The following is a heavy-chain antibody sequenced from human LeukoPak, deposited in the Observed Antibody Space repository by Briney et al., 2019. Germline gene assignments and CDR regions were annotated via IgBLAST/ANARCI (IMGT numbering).Heavy chain of an antibody. V-gene: IGHV4-4*02. Sequence: PSGTLSLTCAVSGGSISSSNWWSWVRQPPGKGLEWIGEIYHSGSTNYNPSLKSRVTISVGKSKNQLSLKLSSVTAADTAVYYCARQSRLTATKLENLDYWGQGALVTVSS. J-gene: IGHJ4*02. CDR3: ARQSRLTATKLENLDY. CDR1: GGSISSSNW. D-gene: IGHD1-7*01. CDR2: IYHSGST.